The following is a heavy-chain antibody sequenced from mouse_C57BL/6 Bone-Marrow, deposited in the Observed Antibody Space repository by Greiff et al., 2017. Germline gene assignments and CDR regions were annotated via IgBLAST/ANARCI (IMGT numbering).Heavy chain of an antibody. V-gene: IGHV1-55*01. CDR1: GYTFTSYW. CDR3: ARGKGWLLYFDY. D-gene: IGHD2-3*01. CDR2: IYRGSGST. Sequence: VQLQQPGAELVKPGASVKMSCKASGYTFTSYWITWVKQRPGQGLEWIGDIYRGSGSTNYNEKFKSKATMTVDTSSSTAYMQLSSLTSEDSAVYYCARGKGWLLYFDYWGQGTTLTVSS. J-gene: IGHJ2*01.